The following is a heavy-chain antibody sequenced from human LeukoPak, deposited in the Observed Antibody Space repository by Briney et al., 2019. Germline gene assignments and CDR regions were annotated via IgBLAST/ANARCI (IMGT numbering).Heavy chain of an antibody. V-gene: IGHV3-30*04. D-gene: IGHD3-10*01. CDR1: GFTFSSYV. CDR3: ARDLITSSLFDY. Sequence: GGSLRLSCAASGFTFSSYVMHWVRQAPGKGLEWVAIISYDGSNKYYADSVKGRFTISRDNSKNTLYLQMNSLRAEDTAVYYCARDLITSSLFDYWGQGTLVTVSS. J-gene: IGHJ4*02. CDR2: ISYDGSNK.